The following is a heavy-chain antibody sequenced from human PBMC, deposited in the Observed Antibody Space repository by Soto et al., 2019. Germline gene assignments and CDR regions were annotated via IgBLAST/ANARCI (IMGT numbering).Heavy chain of an antibody. Sequence: PGGSLRLSCAASGLTFSDYYMSWIRQAPGKGLEWLSYISSSGSIIYYADSVKGRFTISRDNAKNSLYLQMNSLRAEDTAVYYCASGYCSSREQCMGGPHWGQGTLVTVSS. CDR2: ISSSGSII. D-gene: IGHD2-2*01. CDR3: ASGYCSSREQCMGGPH. V-gene: IGHV3-11*01. J-gene: IGHJ4*02. CDR1: GLTFSDYY.